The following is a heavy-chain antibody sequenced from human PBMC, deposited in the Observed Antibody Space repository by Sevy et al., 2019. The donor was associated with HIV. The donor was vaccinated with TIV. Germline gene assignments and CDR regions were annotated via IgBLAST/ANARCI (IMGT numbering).Heavy chain of an antibody. CDR1: GFTFSSYD. CDR2: IGTAGDP. CDR3: ARGRGDPRADSFDY. Sequence: GGSLRLSCAASGFTFSSYDMHWVRQATGKGLEWVSAIGTAGDPYYPGSVKGRFTISRENAKNSLYRQMNSLGAGDTAVYYCARGRGDPRADSFDYWGQGTLVTVSS. V-gene: IGHV3-13*05. J-gene: IGHJ4*02. D-gene: IGHD2-21*02.